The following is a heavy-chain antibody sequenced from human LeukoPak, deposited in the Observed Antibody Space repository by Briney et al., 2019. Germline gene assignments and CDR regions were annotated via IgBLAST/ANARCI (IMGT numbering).Heavy chain of an antibody. Sequence: RGSLRLSCAASGFTLSSYGMSWVRQAPGEGLEWVSAISVSVGRTYYADSVKGRFTISRDNSKNTLYLQMNSLRAEDTAVYYCAKDRAIIAVAEIDYWGQGTLVTVSS. CDR3: AKDRAIIAVAEIDY. CDR2: ISVSVGRT. D-gene: IGHD6-19*01. CDR1: GFTLSSYG. V-gene: IGHV3-23*01. J-gene: IGHJ4*02.